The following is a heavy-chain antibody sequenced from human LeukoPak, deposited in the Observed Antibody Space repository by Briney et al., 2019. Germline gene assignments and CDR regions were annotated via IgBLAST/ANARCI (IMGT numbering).Heavy chain of an antibody. CDR3: ARGPDTMINGFDI. V-gene: IGHV4-31*03. CDR2: IYYSGST. J-gene: IGHJ3*02. CDR1: GGSISSGGYY. D-gene: IGHD3-22*01. Sequence: KTSQTLSLTCTVSGGSISSGGYYWSWIRQHPGKGLEWIGYIYYSGSTYYNPSLKSRVTISVDTSKSQFSLKLSSVTAADTAVYYCARGPDTMINGFDIWGQGTMVTVSS.